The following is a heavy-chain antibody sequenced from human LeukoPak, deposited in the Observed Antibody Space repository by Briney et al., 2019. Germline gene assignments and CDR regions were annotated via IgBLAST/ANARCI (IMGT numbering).Heavy chain of an antibody. J-gene: IGHJ6*02. D-gene: IGHD3-3*01. CDR2: IGTAGDT. CDR3: ARAFLDRYYYYGMDV. V-gene: IGHV3-13*01. Sequence: PGGSLRLSCAASGFSNYWMHWVRQAPGKGLVWVSAIGTAGDTYYPGSVKGRFTISRENAKNSLYLQMNSLRAGDTAVYYCARAFLDRYYYYGMDVWGQGTTVTVSS. CDR1: GFSNYW.